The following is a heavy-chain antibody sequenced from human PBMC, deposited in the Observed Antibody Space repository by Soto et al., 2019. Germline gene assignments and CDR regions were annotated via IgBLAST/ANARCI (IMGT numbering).Heavy chain of an antibody. CDR3: ARGRTRALDY. D-gene: IGHD1-7*01. Sequence: QLQLVQSGAEVKKPGASVKVSCKASGYIFTSQGISWVRQAPGQGLEWMGWISTYNGNPNYAQKLQGRVTMTTNTPTPTAFLELRRLTADDTAVYYCARGRTRALDYCGQGTQVLVSS. CDR1: GYIFTSQG. CDR2: ISTYNGNP. V-gene: IGHV1-18*01. J-gene: IGHJ4*02.